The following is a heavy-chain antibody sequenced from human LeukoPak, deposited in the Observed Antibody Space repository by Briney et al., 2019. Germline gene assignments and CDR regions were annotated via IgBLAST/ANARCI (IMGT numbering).Heavy chain of an antibody. CDR1: GFIFHTYA. J-gene: IGHJ4*02. Sequence: GGSLRLSCAGSGFIFHTYAMAWVRQAPGKGLEWLSIISHTGGNSYYADSVKGRFTISRDNSRNTLYLEMNNLRADDTAVYYCVKPHKTSVVTLLAYYFDYWGQGALVTVSP. D-gene: IGHD4-23*01. CDR2: ISHTGGNS. V-gene: IGHV3-23*01. CDR3: VKPHKTSVVTLLAYYFDY.